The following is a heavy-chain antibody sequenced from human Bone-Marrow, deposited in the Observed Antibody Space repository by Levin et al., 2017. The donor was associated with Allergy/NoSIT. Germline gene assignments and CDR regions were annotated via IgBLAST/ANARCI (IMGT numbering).Heavy chain of an antibody. CDR3: VKDHLGGIAASDAWWFDP. CDR2: ISNNGHIT. V-gene: IGHV3-64D*06. J-gene: IGHJ5*02. Sequence: GESLKISCSASGFNFGSYAMHWVRQAPGKGLEYVSSISNNGHITYYADSVKDRFTISRDHSKKTLFLEMKSLRVEDTALYYCVKDHLGGIAASDAWWFDPRGQGTQVTVSS. D-gene: IGHD6-13*01. CDR1: GFNFGSYA.